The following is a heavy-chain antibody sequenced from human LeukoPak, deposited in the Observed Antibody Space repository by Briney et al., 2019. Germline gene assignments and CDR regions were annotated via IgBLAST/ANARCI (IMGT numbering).Heavy chain of an antibody. Sequence: GGSLRLSCAASGFTFSSCGMHWVRQAPGKGLEWVAVIWYDGSNKYYADSVKGRFTISRDNSKNTLYLQMNSLRAEDTAVYYCARDSVYYDSSGYYYGDYFDYWGQGTLVTVSS. CDR2: IWYDGSNK. CDR3: ARDSVYYDSSGYYYGDYFDY. CDR1: GFTFSSCG. J-gene: IGHJ4*02. D-gene: IGHD3-22*01. V-gene: IGHV3-33*01.